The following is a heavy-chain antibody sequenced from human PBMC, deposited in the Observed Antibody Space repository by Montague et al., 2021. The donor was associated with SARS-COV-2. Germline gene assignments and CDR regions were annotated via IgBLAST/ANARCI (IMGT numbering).Heavy chain of an antibody. D-gene: IGHD3-10*01. V-gene: IGHV4-34*01. CDR2: INHSGST. CDR1: GGPFSGYY. Sequence: SETLSLTYAVYGGPFSGYYWNWIRQPPGKGLEWIGEINHSGSTNYNPSLKSRVTMSVDTSKNQFSLKLSSVTAADTAVYYCARGARQGYGFRLGSFDSWGQGTLVTVSS. J-gene: IGHJ4*02. CDR3: ARGARQGYGFRLGSFDS.